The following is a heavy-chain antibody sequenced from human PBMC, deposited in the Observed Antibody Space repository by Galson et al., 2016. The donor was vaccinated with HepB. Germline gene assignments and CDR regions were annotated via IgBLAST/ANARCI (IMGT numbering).Heavy chain of an antibody. CDR3: AKDRHNFYYSSSWYDY. J-gene: IGHJ4*02. V-gene: IGHV3-21*01. CDR1: GFTFSHYS. Sequence: SLRLSCAGSGFTFSHYSMNWVRQAPGKGLEWVSSISSSSTYMYYVDSVKGSFTISRDNAKNSLYLQMKSMRAEDTAVYYCAKDRHNFYYSSSWYDYWGRGTLVSVSS. CDR2: ISSSSTYM. D-gene: IGHD6-13*01.